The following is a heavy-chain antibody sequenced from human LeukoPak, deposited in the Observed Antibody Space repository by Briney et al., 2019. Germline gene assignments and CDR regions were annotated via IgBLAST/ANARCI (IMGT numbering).Heavy chain of an antibody. CDR1: GFTFSSNW. CDR3: ARDRDCGDGGCYPHFDY. J-gene: IGHJ4*02. D-gene: IGHD2-15*01. V-gene: IGHV3-7*01. Sequence: GGSLRLSCAASGFTFSSNWMSWVRQAPGKGPEWVANIRQDGSDKYYMDSVKGRFTISRDNAKNSLSLQMNSLRVEDTAVYYCARDRDCGDGGCYPHFDYWGQGVRVTVSS. CDR2: IRQDGSDK.